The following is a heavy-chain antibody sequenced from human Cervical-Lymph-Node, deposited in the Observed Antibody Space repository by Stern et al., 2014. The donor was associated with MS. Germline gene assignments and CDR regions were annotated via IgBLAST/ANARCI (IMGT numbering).Heavy chain of an antibody. J-gene: IGHJ4*02. V-gene: IGHV1-46*03. CDR1: GYTFTSYY. D-gene: IGHD6-19*01. Sequence: VHLVESGAEVKKPGASVKVSCKASGYTFTSYYMHWVRQAPGQGLEWMGIINPSGGSTSYAQKFQGRVTMTRDTSTSTVYMELSSLRSEDTAVYYCARARSLYSSGWYLGYWGQGTLVTVSS. CDR2: INPSGGST. CDR3: ARARSLYSSGWYLGY.